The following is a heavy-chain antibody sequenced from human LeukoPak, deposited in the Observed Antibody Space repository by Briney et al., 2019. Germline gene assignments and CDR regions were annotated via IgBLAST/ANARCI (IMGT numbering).Heavy chain of an antibody. D-gene: IGHD3-3*01. Sequence: PSETLSLTCAVYGGSFSGYYWSWIRQPPGKGLEWIGEINHSGSTNYNPSLKSRVTISVDTSKNQFSLKLSSVTAADTAVYYCARTDFWSGYHDFDYWGQGTLVTVSS. CDR1: GGSFSGYY. V-gene: IGHV4-34*01. J-gene: IGHJ4*02. CDR2: INHSGST. CDR3: ARTDFWSGYHDFDY.